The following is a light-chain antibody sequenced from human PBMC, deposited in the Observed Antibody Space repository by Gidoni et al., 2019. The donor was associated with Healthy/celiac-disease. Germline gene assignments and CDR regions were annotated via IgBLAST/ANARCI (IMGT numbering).Light chain of an antibody. CDR2: GAS. CDR3: QQYGSSPRT. CDR1: QRISSSY. V-gene: IGKV3-20*01. Sequence: EIVLTQSPGTLSLSPGERATLSCRTSQRISSSYLAWYQQKPGQAPMLLIYGASSRSTGNPDRFRGSGSGTDFTLTISRLEPEDCAMEYCQQYGSSPRTFXQXTKVKIK. J-gene: IGKJ1*01.